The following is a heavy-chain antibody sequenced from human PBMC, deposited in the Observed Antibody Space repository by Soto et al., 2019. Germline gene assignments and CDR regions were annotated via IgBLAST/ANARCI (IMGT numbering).Heavy chain of an antibody. CDR1: GFTLNSYW. D-gene: IGHD4-17*01. Sequence: GGALRLSCAASGFTLNSYWMYWVRQAPGKGLMWVSRINSDGSSTSYADSVKGRLTISRDNAKNTLYLQMNSLRAEDTAVYYCARGGYGDYYYYHYYMDVWGKGTTVTVSS. J-gene: IGHJ6*03. V-gene: IGHV3-74*01. CDR2: INSDGSST. CDR3: ARGGYGDYYYYHYYMDV.